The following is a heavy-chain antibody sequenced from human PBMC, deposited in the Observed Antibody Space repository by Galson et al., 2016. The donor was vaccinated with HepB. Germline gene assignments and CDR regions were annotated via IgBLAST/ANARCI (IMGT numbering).Heavy chain of an antibody. Sequence: SVKVSCKASEDTFTSYYMHWVRQAPGQGLEWKGIINLSGGSTSYAQKFQGRVTMTRDTSTNTVYLELTSLRSEDTAVYYCAPATVTTGGWGQGTLVTVSS. CDR3: APATVTTGG. V-gene: IGHV1-46*01. CDR1: EDTFTSYY. D-gene: IGHD4-17*01. CDR2: INLSGGST. J-gene: IGHJ4*02.